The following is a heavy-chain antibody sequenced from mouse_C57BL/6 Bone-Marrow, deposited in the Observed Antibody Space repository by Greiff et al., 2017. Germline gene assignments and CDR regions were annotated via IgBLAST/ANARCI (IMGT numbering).Heavy chain of an antibody. Sequence: DVKLVESGGGLVKPGGSLKLSCAASGFTFSDYGMHWVRQAPEKGLEWVAYISSGSSTIYYADTVKGRFTISRENAKNTLFLQMTSLRSEDTAMYYWARGSKGGFAYWGQGTLVTVSA. CDR1: GFTFSDYG. J-gene: IGHJ3*01. CDR3: ARGSKGGFAY. CDR2: ISSGSSTI. V-gene: IGHV5-17*01.